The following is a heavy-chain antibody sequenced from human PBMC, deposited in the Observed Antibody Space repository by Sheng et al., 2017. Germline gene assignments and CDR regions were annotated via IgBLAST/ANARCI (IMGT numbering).Heavy chain of an antibody. J-gene: IGHJ6*02. D-gene: IGHD6-13*01. Sequence: QVQLQESGPGLVKPSETLSLTCTVSGGSISSYYWSWIRQPAGKGLEWIGRIYTSGSTNYNPSLKSRVTMSVDTSKNQFSLKLSSVTAADTAVYYCARGQGKQQLVPFYYYGMDVWGQGPRSPSP. CDR3: ARGQGKQQLVPFYYYGMDV. CDR2: IYTSGST. CDR1: GGSISSYY. V-gene: IGHV4-4*07.